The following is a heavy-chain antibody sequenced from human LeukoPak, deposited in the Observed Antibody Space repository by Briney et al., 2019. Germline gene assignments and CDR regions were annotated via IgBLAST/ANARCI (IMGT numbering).Heavy chain of an antibody. V-gene: IGHV3-30*01. CDR2: ISYDGSNK. Sequence: GGSLRLSCAASGFTFSSYAMHWVRQAPGKGLEWVAVISYDGSNKYYADSVKGRFTISRGNSKNTLYLQMNSLRAEDTAVYYCARDHDPRYCSSTSCSTGLVDYWGQGTLVTVSS. CDR3: ARDHDPRYCSSTSCSTGLVDY. CDR1: GFTFSSYA. D-gene: IGHD2-2*01. J-gene: IGHJ4*02.